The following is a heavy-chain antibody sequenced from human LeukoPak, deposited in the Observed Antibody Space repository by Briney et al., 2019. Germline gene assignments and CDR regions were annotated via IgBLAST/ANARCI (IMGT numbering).Heavy chain of an antibody. CDR3: ASPLGYCSSTSCSDAFDI. Sequence: SETLSLTCAVSGYSISSGYYRGWIRQPPGKGLEWIGRIYHSGSTYYNPSLKSQVTISVDTSKNQFSLKLSSVPAADTAVYYCASPLGYCSSTSCSDAFDIWGQGTMVTVSS. V-gene: IGHV4-38-2*01. CDR1: GYSISSGYY. CDR2: IYHSGST. J-gene: IGHJ3*02. D-gene: IGHD2-2*01.